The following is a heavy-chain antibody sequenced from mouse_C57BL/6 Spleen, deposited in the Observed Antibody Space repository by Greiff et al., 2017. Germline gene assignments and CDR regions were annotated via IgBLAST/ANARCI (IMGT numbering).Heavy chain of an antibody. V-gene: IGHV2-6*01. Sequence: VNLVESGPGLVAPSQSLSITCTVSGFSLTSYGVDWVRQSPGKGLEWLGVIWGVGSTNYNSALKSRLSISKDNSKSQVFLKMNSLQTDDTAMYYCASGDYAFAYWGQGTLVTVSA. CDR1: GFSLTSYG. J-gene: IGHJ3*01. CDR3: ASGDYAFAY. CDR2: IWGVGST. D-gene: IGHD2-4*01.